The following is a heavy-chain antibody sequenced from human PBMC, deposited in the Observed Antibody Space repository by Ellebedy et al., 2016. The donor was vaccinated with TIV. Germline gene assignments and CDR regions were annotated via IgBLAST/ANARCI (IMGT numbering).Heavy chain of an antibody. CDR1: GYTLTSYD. J-gene: IGHJ5*01. CDR3: AKGGGWGGDGPWSWFDS. Sequence: ASVKVSXXASGYTLTSYDINWVRQATGQGPEWMGWMNPATGYTGYSQKFQGRVTMAVDTSINTAYMELSSLTSEDTALYYCAKGGGWGGDGPWSWFDSWGQGTLVTVSS. CDR2: MNPATGYT. V-gene: IGHV1-8*01. D-gene: IGHD2-21*02.